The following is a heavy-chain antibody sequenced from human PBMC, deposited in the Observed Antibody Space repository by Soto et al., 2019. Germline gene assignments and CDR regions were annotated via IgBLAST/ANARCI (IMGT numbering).Heavy chain of an antibody. CDR3: EKDIQEVHYGTSLSD. CDR2: ISGSGGRT. J-gene: IGHJ4*02. D-gene: IGHD3-10*01. CDR1: GFTFSSYA. Sequence: PGGSLRLSCAASGFTFSSYAMSWVRQAPGKGLEWVSTISGSGGRTFYADSVKGRFTISRDNSKNTLYLQMNSLRVEDTAVYFCEKDIQEVHYGTSLSDWGQGTLVTVSS. V-gene: IGHV3-23*01.